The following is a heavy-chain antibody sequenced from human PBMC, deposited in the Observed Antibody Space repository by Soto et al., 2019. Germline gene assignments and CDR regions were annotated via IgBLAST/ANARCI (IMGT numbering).Heavy chain of an antibody. CDR3: AREGTDSYGMDV. V-gene: IGHV3-30-3*01. CDR1: GFTFSSYA. CDR2: ISYDGSNK. D-gene: IGHD3-10*01. Sequence: QVQLVESGGGVVPPGRSLRLSCAASGFTFSSYAMHWVRQAPGKGLEWVAVISYDGSNKYYADSVKGRFTISRDNSKNTLYLQMNSLRAEDTAVYYCAREGTDSYGMDVWGQGTTVTVSS. J-gene: IGHJ6*02.